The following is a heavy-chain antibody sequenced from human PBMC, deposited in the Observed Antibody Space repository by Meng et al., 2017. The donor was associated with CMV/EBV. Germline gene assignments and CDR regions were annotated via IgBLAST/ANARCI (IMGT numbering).Heavy chain of an antibody. D-gene: IGHD3-3*01. CDR1: GGSFSGHY. J-gene: IGHJ4*02. CDR3: ARDEGYDFWSGYYTGYFDY. Sequence: SETLSLTCAPYGGSFSGHYWSLIRQPPGKGLEWIGEINHSGSTNYNPSLKSRVTISVDASKNQFSLKLTSVTAADTAVYYCARDEGYDFWSGYYTGYFDYWGQGTLVTVSS. V-gene: IGHV4-34*01. CDR2: INHSGST.